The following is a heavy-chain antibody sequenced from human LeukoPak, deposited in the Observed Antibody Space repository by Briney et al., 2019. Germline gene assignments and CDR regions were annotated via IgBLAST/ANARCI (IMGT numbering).Heavy chain of an antibody. J-gene: IGHJ4*02. CDR3: TRDKTSLHDSGGYHY. Sequence: AETLSLTCAVSRPSVTSHHRAWVRQPAGKGLEWVGRVHFNGSTNHNPSLRRRVPISLDKSKDEGARSLESVSASAHAVYYCTRDKTSLHDSGGYHYWGRGVLVTVSS. CDR1: RPSVTSHH. V-gene: IGHV4-4*07. D-gene: IGHD3-22*01. CDR2: VHFNGST.